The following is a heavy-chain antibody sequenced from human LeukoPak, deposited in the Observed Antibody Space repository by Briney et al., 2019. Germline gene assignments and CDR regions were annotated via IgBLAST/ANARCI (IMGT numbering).Heavy chain of an antibody. Sequence: GGSLRLSCAASGFTFSSYAMHWVRQAPGKGLEWVAVISYDGSNKYYADSVKGRFTISRDNSKNTLYLQMNSLRAEDTAVYYSARGYGDYDNWFDPWGQGTLVTVSS. CDR3: ARGYGDYDNWFDP. D-gene: IGHD4-17*01. V-gene: IGHV3-30-3*01. CDR2: ISYDGSNK. CDR1: GFTFSSYA. J-gene: IGHJ5*02.